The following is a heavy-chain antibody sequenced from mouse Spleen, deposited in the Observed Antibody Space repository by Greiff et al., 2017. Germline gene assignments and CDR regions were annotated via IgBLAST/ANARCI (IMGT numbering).Heavy chain of an antibody. J-gene: IGHJ1*03. D-gene: IGHD1-1*01. CDR1: GFTFSSYG. CDR3: ARLGSSPGYFDV. CDR2: ISSGGSYT. Sequence: EVKVVESGGDLVKPGGSLKLSCAASGFTFSSYGMSWVRQTPDKRLEWVATISSGGSYTYYPDSVKGRFTISRDNAKNTLYLQMSSLKSEDTAMYYCARLGSSPGYFDVWGTGTTVTVSS. V-gene: IGHV5-6*01.